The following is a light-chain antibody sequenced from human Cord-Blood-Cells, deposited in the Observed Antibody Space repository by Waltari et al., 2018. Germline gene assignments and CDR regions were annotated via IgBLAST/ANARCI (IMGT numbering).Light chain of an antibody. Sequence: QSVLTPPPSVSAAPGQKVTISCSGSSSHIGNNYVSWYQQLPGTAPKLLIYENNKRPSGIPDRFSGSKSGTSATLGITGLQTGDEADYYCGTWDSSLSADWVFGGGTKLTVL. CDR2: ENN. CDR1: SSHIGNNY. V-gene: IGLV1-51*02. J-gene: IGLJ3*02. CDR3: GTWDSSLSADWV.